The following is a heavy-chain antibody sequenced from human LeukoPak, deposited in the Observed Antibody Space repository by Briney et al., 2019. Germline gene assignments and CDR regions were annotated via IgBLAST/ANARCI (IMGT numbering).Heavy chain of an antibody. CDR3: ARVWFGELEAPREAFDI. CDR1: GYTFTSYG. J-gene: IGHJ3*02. D-gene: IGHD3-10*01. V-gene: IGHV1-18*01. CDR2: ISAYNGNT. Sequence: GASVKVSCKASGYTFTSYGISWVRQAPGQGLEWMGWISAYNGNTNYAQKLQGRVTMTTDTSTSTAYMELRSLRSDDTAVYYCARVWFGELEAPREAFDIWGQGTMVTVSS.